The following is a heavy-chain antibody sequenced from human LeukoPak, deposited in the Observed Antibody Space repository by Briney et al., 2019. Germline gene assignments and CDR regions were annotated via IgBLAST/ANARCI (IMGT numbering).Heavy chain of an antibody. D-gene: IGHD1-1*01. V-gene: IGHV3-23*01. Sequence: GGSLRLSCAASGFTFSSYVMSWVRQAPGKGLEWVSAISGSGGSTYYADSVKGRFSISRDNSRNTVNLQMNSLRAEDTAVYYCAKDAWSEGFDPWGQGTLVTVST. J-gene: IGHJ5*02. CDR1: GFTFSSYV. CDR2: ISGSGGST. CDR3: AKDAWSEGFDP.